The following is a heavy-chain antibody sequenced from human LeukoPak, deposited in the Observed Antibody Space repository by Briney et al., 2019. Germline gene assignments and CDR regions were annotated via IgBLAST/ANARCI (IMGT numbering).Heavy chain of an antibody. J-gene: IGHJ6*03. CDR3: AFHGSSPPRDYYMDV. CDR2: IYYSGST. D-gene: IGHD6-6*01. Sequence: SETLSLTCTVSGGSISSSSYYWGWIRQPPGKGLEWIGSIYYSGSTYYNPSLKSRVTISVDTSKNQFSLKLSSVTAADTAVYYCAFHGSSPPRDYYMDVWGKGTTVTVSS. CDR1: GGSISSSSYY. V-gene: IGHV4-39*07.